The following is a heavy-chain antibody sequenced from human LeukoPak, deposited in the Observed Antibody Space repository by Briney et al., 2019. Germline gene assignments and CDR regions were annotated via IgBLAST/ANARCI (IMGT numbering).Heavy chain of an antibody. CDR1: GGSISSGSYY. CDR3: ARLGLGDYYFDY. J-gene: IGHJ4*02. CDR2: IYTSGST. D-gene: IGHD3-16*01. Sequence: PSETLSLTCTVSGGSISSGSYYWSWIRQPAGKGLEWIGRIYTSGSTNYNPSLKSRVTISVDTSKNQFSLKLSSVTAADTAVYYCARLGLGDYYFDYWGQGTLVTVSS. V-gene: IGHV4-61*02.